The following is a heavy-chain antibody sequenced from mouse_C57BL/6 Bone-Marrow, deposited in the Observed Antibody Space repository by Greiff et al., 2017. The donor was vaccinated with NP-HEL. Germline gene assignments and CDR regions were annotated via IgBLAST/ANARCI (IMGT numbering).Heavy chain of an antibody. Sequence: QVQLQQPGAELVKPEASVKLSCKASGYTFTSYWMHWVKQRPGQGLEWIGMIHPNSGSTNYNEKFKSKATLTVDKSSSTAYMQLSSLTSEDSAVYYCARSKDNYYYGSSYEWFDYWGQGTTLTVSS. CDR1: GYTFTSYW. D-gene: IGHD1-1*01. J-gene: IGHJ2*01. CDR2: IHPNSGST. CDR3: ARSKDNYYYGSSYEWFDY. V-gene: IGHV1-64*01.